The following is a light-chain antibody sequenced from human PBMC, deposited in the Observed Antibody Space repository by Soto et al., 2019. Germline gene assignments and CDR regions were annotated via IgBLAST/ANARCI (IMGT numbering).Light chain of an antibody. V-gene: IGLV2-11*01. Sequence: QSALTQPRSVSGSPGQSVTISCTGTSSDVGSYNYVSWYQQHPGKAPKLMIYDVNKRPSGVPDRFSGSKSGNTASLTISRLQAEDEADYYCCSYAGSYTFVFGTGTKLTVL. CDR3: CSYAGSYTFV. CDR1: SSDVGSYNY. CDR2: DVN. J-gene: IGLJ1*01.